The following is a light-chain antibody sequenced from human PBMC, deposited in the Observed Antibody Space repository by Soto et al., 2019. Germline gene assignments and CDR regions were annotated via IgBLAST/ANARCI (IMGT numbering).Light chain of an antibody. Sequence: DIDMTQSPSSLSPSVGDRVTITFLASQDISTYLNWYQQKPGKAPKLLIYAASSLQSGVPSRFSGSGSETDFTLKIRSLQPEDFETYYCKHSYLFTLHFAGGTXVEIK. J-gene: IGKJ4*01. V-gene: IGKV1-39*01. CDR2: AAS. CDR1: QDISTY. CDR3: KHSYLFTLH.